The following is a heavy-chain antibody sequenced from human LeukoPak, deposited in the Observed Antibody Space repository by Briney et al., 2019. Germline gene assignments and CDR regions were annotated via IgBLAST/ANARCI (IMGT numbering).Heavy chain of an antibody. V-gene: IGHV1-69*04. Sequence: SVKVSCKASGGTFSSYAISWVRQAPGQGLEWMGRIIPILGIANYAQKFQGRVTITADKSTSTAYMELSSLRSEDTAVYYCASGTGVGATSYYYGMDVWGQGTTVTVSS. D-gene: IGHD1-26*01. CDR3: ASGTGVGATSYYYGMDV. CDR2: IIPILGIA. CDR1: GGTFSSYA. J-gene: IGHJ6*02.